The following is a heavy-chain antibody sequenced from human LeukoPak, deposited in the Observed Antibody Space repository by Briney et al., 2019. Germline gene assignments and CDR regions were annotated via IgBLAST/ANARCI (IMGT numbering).Heavy chain of an antibody. Sequence: PGGSLRLSCVASGFTFTNYGMGWVRQAPGKGLECVSSISGSGSTTYYADSVKGRFTISRDNSKNTLYLQMSSLRAEDTAVYFCAKDRTGGTGRDWFDPWGQGTLVTVSS. V-gene: IGHV3-23*01. CDR3: AKDRTGGTGRDWFDP. J-gene: IGHJ5*02. D-gene: IGHD2-8*02. CDR1: GFTFTNYG. CDR2: ISGSGSTT.